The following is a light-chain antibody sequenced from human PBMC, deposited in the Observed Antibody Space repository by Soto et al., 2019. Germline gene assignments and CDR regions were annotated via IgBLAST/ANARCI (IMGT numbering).Light chain of an antibody. CDR1: QSVGTY. V-gene: IGKV3-11*01. J-gene: IGKJ4*01. CDR2: DAS. CDR3: QQRRSWPLT. Sequence: EIVLTQSPATLSLSPGERATLSCRASQSVGTYFAWYQQKPGQAPRLLIYDASSRATGIPARFSGSGSETEFTITISTLNPEDFAVYYCQQRRSWPLTFGGGTNVEIK.